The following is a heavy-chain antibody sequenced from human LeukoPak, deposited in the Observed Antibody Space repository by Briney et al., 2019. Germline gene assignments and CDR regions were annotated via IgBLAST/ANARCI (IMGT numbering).Heavy chain of an antibody. Sequence: SQTLSLTCAISGDSVSSNKAAWNWIRESPSRGLEWLGRTYYRSKWYNEYVESVKSRVTVYSDTSKNQFSLQLRSVTPEDTAVYYCARGVTTDTLWYDYHGMDVWGQGTTVTVSS. CDR3: ARGVTTDTLWYDYHGMDV. J-gene: IGHJ6*02. CDR1: GDSVSSNKAA. CDR2: TYYRSKWYN. V-gene: IGHV6-1*01. D-gene: IGHD4-11*01.